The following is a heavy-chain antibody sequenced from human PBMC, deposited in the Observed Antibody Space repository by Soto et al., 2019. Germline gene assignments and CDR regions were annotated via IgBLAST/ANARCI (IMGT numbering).Heavy chain of an antibody. J-gene: IGHJ6*02. Sequence: PGGSLRLSCAASGFTFSSYAMSWVRQARGKGLEWVSAISGSGGSTYYADSVKGRFTISRDNSKNTLYLQMNSLRAEDTAVYYCAKDSLQSIRYFDWLSTDYYYYGMDVWGQGTTVTVS. CDR3: AKDSLQSIRYFDWLSTDYYYYGMDV. CDR1: GFTFSSYA. CDR2: ISGSGGST. D-gene: IGHD3-9*01. V-gene: IGHV3-23*01.